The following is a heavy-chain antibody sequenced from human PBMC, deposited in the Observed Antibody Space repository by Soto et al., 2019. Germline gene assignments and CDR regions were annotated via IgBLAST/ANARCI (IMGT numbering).Heavy chain of an antibody. J-gene: IGHJ4*02. CDR2: INPNNGKT. D-gene: IGHD4-17*01. CDR1: RGTXXSXX. V-gene: IGHV1-8*02. Sequence: SVXXXXXASRGTXXSXXIXXXXXXPGQVLEWMGWINPNNGKTNYAQKFQGRVTMTRNTSISTAYMELSSLRSEDTAVYYCARGQKDYGDYVVDYWGQGTLVTVS. CDR3: ARGQKDYGDYVVDY.